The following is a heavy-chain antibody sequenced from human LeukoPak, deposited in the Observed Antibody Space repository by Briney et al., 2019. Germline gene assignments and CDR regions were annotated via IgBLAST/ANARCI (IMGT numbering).Heavy chain of an antibody. CDR3: ARGLSGYCDDYYYYYYMDV. J-gene: IGHJ6*03. Sequence: RASVKVSCKASGYTFTSYDINWVRQATGQGLEWMGWMNPNSGNTGYAQKFQGRVTMTRNTSISTAYMELSSLRSEDTAVYYCARGLSGYCDDYYYYYYMDVWGKGTTVTISS. V-gene: IGHV1-8*01. D-gene: IGHD3-22*01. CDR1: GYTFTSYD. CDR2: MNPNSGNT.